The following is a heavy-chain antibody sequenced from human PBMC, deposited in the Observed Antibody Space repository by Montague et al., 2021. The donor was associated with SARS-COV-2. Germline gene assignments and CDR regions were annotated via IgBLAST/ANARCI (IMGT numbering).Heavy chain of an antibody. CDR1: GFSLSTSGTC. CDR3: SRIRDYDILTGSYSGFDY. V-gene: IGHV2-70*01. Sequence: PALVKPTQTLTLTCTFSGFSLSTSGTCVSWIRQPPGKALEWLALSDWDDDKYYSTSLKTRLTISKDTSKNQVVLTMTNMDPVDTATYYCSRIRDYDILTGSYSGFDYWGQGTLVTVSS. CDR2: SDWDDDK. J-gene: IGHJ4*02. D-gene: IGHD3-9*01.